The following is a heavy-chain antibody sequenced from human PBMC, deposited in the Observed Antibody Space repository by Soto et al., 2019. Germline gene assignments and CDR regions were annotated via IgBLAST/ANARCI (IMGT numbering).Heavy chain of an antibody. V-gene: IGHV3-21*01. CDR2: ISSSSSYI. CDR3: ARPISSSWNFFDY. J-gene: IGHJ4*02. CDR1: GFTFSSYS. Sequence: GGSLRLSCAASGFTFSSYSMNWVRQAPGKGLEWVSSISSSSSYIYYADSVKGRFTISRDNAKNSLYLQMNSLRAEDTAVYYCARPISSSWNFFDYWGQGTLVTVSS. D-gene: IGHD6-13*01.